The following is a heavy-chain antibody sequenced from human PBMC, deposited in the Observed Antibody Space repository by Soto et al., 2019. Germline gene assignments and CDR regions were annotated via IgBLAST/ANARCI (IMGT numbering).Heavy chain of an antibody. Sequence: QRLSCAASGFTFSRFELHWVRQAPGKGLEWISYISSSGSTAYYASSVEGRFTISRGNANNSVYLQMDSLRAEDTALYYCTRAAWFPYLSFYWGQGALVTVSS. D-gene: IGHD3-10*01. CDR1: GFTFSRFE. CDR2: ISSSGSTA. V-gene: IGHV3-48*03. CDR3: TRAAWFPYLSFY. J-gene: IGHJ4*02.